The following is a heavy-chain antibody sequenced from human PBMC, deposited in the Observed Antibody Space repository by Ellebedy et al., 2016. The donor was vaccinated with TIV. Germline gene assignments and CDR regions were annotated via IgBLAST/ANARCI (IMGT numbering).Heavy chain of an antibody. D-gene: IGHD6-19*01. J-gene: IGHJ4*02. CDR3: ATYPSRYAAVAGTAYY. CDR2: FDPEDGET. V-gene: IGHV1-24*01. Sequence: ASVKVSXKVSRYTLTELSMHWVRQAPGKGLEWMGGFDPEDGETIYAQKFQGRVTMTEDTSTDTAYMELSSLRSEDTAVYYCATYPSRYAAVAGTAYYWGQGTLVTVSS. CDR1: RYTLTELS.